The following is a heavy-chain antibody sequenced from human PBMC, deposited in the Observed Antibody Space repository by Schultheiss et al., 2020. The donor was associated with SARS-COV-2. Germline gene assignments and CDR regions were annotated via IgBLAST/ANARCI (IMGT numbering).Heavy chain of an antibody. CDR3: ACLHPFDY. CDR1: GFSLSTSGVG. J-gene: IGHJ4*02. CDR2: IFSNDEK. Sequence: TLTLTCTFSGFSLSTSGVGVGWIRQPPGKALEWLAHIFSNDEKSYSTSLKSRLTISKDTSKSQVVLTMTNMDPVDTATYYCACLHPFDYWGQGTLVTVSS. V-gene: IGHV2-26*01.